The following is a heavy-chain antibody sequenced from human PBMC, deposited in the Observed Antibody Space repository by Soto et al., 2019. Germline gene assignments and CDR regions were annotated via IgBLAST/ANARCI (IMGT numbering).Heavy chain of an antibody. V-gene: IGHV4-31*03. J-gene: IGHJ5*02. Sequence: QVQLQESGPGLVKPSQTLSLTCTVSGGSISSGGYYWSWIRQHPGKGLEWIGYIYYSGSTYYNPSLKSRVTISVDSSKNQYSLKLSSVTAADMAVYYCARGSCSGGSCPNWFDPWGQGTLVTVSS. D-gene: IGHD2-15*01. CDR2: IYYSGST. CDR3: ARGSCSGGSCPNWFDP. CDR1: GGSISSGGYY.